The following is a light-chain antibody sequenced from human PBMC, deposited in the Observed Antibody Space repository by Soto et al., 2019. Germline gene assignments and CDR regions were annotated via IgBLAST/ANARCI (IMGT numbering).Light chain of an antibody. V-gene: IGKV3-15*01. Sequence: DIVMTQSPALLSVSPGERVTLSCRASQRVNNNLAWYQQQPGQAPRLLIYDTSSRATGVPARFSGSGSGTEFTLTISSLKAEDFAVYYCQQYNDRPPLTFGGGTKVEI. J-gene: IGKJ4*01. CDR1: QRVNNN. CDR2: DTS. CDR3: QQYNDRPPLT.